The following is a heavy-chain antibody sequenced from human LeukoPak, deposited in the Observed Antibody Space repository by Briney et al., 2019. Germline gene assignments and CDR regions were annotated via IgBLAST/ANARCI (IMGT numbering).Heavy chain of an antibody. D-gene: IGHD6-13*01. CDR2: ISSRSSYI. CDR3: ARDIRRYSSSWYNYFDY. CDR1: GFTFRSYS. J-gene: IGHJ4*02. Sequence: GGSLRLSCAASGFTFRSYSMNGVRQAPGEGLEGGSSISSRSSYIYYADSVKGRFTISRDNAKNSLYLQMNSLRAEDTAVYYCARDIRRYSSSWYNYFDYWGQGTLVTVSS. V-gene: IGHV3-21*01.